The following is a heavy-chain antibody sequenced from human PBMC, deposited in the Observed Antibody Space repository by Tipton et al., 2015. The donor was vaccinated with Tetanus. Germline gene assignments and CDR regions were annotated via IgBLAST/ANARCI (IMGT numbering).Heavy chain of an antibody. CDR1: GGPFYKHG. D-gene: IGHD6-25*01. CDR2: IIPASGAT. J-gene: IGHJ4*02. Sequence: QLVQSGPEVKKPGSSVKVSCKSSGGPFYKHGIDWVRQAPGQGLEWMGGIIPASGATNYANKVQGIVTMTADASTTKVHMEVSNLRSDDTVVYYCVRDRAAAGGSEYWGQGILVAV. CDR3: VRDRAAAGGSEY. V-gene: IGHV1-69*01.